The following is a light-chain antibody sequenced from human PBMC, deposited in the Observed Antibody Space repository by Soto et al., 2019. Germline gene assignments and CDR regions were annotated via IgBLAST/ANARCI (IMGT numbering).Light chain of an antibody. CDR3: SSYSSGSTLGV. CDR2: GHN. CDR1: TSNIGAGYE. Sequence: QSVLTQPPSVSGAPGQRVTISCTGSTSNIGAGYEVHWYQQLPGTAPKLLVSGHNIRPSGVPDRFSGFKSGASASLVITGLQAEDEADYYCSSYSSGSTLGVFGTGTKLTVL. V-gene: IGLV1-40*01. J-gene: IGLJ1*01.